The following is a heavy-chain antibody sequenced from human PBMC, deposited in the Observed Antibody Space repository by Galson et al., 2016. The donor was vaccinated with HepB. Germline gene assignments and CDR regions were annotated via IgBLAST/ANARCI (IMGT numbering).Heavy chain of an antibody. CDR1: GFTFSSYA. J-gene: IGHJ4*02. CDR3: TRVGPTGYFFDY. D-gene: IGHD3-22*01. V-gene: IGHV3-23*01. CDR2: ISGSGHNT. Sequence: SLRLSCAASGFTFSSYAMSWVRQPPGKGLEWISSISGSGHNTYFRDSVEGRFSSSRDNSKNTLYLQMNGLRAEDTATYYCTRVGPTGYFFDYGGQGALVTCSS.